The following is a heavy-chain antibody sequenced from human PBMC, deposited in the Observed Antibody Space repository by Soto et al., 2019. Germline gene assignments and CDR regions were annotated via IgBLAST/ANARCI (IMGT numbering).Heavy chain of an antibody. Sequence: SETLSLTCAVSGGSISSGGYSWSWIRQPPGKGLQWIGYIYHSGSTYYNPSLKSRVTISVDRSKNQFSLKLTSVTAADTTAYNCARSMTTVSTNDYWGQGMLVTVSS. CDR2: IYHSGST. J-gene: IGHJ4*02. CDR1: GGSISSGGYS. V-gene: IGHV4-30-2*01. D-gene: IGHD4-17*01. CDR3: ARSMTTVSTNDY.